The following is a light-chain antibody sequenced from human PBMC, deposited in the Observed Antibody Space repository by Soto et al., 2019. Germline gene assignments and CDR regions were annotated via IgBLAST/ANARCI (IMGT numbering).Light chain of an antibody. CDR1: FSNIGSNT. CDR2: SDH. CDR3: AAWDDNLNGPV. V-gene: IGLV1-44*01. J-gene: IGLJ2*01. Sequence: QLVLTQPPSASGTPGHRVTISCSGSFSNIGSNTVNWYQQLPGTAPKLLIYSDHQGPSGVPDRFSGSKSGTSASLDISGLQSEAEADYYCAAWDDNLNGPVFGGGTQLTVL.